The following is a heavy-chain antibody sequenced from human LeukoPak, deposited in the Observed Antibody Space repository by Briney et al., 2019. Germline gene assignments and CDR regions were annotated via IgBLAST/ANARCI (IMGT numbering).Heavy chain of an antibody. V-gene: IGHV3-11*01. CDR2: IGSSGSNI. J-gene: IGHJ4*02. D-gene: IGHD5-18*01. Sequence: PGGSLRLSCAASGFILSDYYMSWIRQAPGKGLEWVSYIGSSGSNIKYADSVKGRFTLSRDNAKNSLYLQMNSLRIEDTAVYYCAKGGLWDTAMVLWGQGTLVTVSS. CDR1: GFILSDYY. CDR3: AKGGLWDTAMVL.